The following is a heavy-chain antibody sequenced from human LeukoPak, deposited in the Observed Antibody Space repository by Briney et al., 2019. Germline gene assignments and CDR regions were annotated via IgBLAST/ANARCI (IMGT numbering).Heavy chain of an antibody. J-gene: IGHJ4*02. CDR1: GGSVNNGPYY. Sequence: SETLSLTCTVSGGSVNNGPYYWSWIRQHPGKGLVWIGYISYTGGTYYNPSLESRVSMSVDTSKNQFSLKLSSVTAADTAMYYCARIIVGASFDYWGQGTLVTVSS. CDR2: ISYTGGT. D-gene: IGHD1-26*01. V-gene: IGHV4-31*03. CDR3: ARIIVGASFDY.